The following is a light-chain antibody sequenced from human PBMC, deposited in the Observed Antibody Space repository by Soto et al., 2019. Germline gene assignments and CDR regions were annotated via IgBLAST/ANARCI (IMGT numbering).Light chain of an antibody. CDR2: EVS. Sequence: QSALTQPASVSGSPGQSITISCTGTSSDVGGYNHVSWYQQHPGKAPKLMIYEVSNRPSGVSDRFSGSKSGTTASLTISGLQAGDEADYYSCSYRSDISVVFGGGTKVTVL. CDR3: CSYRSDISVV. V-gene: IGLV2-14*03. J-gene: IGLJ2*01. CDR1: SSDVGGYNH.